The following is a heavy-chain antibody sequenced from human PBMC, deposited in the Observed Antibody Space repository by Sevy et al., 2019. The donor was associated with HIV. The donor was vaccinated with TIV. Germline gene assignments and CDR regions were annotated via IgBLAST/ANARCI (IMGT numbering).Heavy chain of an antibody. V-gene: IGHV3-23*01. CDR1: EITLSNYA. Sequence: GGSLRLSCAASEITLSNYAMNWVRQAPGRGLEWVSAISGSGGSTYYADSVKGRFTISRDNSKNTLSLQMHSLRVEDTAVYYCAKDWAVLVGDAFDLWGQGTMVTVSS. J-gene: IGHJ3*01. CDR2: ISGSGGST. D-gene: IGHD2-15*01. CDR3: AKDWAVLVGDAFDL.